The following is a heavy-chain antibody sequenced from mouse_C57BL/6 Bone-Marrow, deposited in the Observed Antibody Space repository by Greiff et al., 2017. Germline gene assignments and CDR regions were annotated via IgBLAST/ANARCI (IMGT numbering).Heavy chain of an antibody. J-gene: IGHJ2*01. V-gene: IGHV1-26*01. CDR1: GYTFTDYY. CDR3: ATGNYGSSWYYFDY. CDR2: INPNNGGT. D-gene: IGHD1-1*01. Sequence: EVQLQQSGPELVKPGASVKISCKASGYTFTDYYMNWVKQSHGKSLEWIGDINPNNGGTSYNQKFKGKATLTVDKSSSTAYMELRSLTSEDSAVYYCATGNYGSSWYYFDYWGQGTTLTVSS.